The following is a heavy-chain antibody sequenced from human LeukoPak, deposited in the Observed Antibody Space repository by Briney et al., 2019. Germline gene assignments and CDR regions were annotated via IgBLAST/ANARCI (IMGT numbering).Heavy chain of an antibody. CDR2: INTNTGNP. D-gene: IGHD4-17*01. CDR3: ARGYTKDVTSVTYFDY. Sequence: ASVKVSCKASGYTFTSYAMNWVRQAPGQGLEWMGWINTNTGNPTYAQGFTGRFVFSLDTSVSTAYLQISSLKAEDTAVYYCARGYTKDVTSVTYFDYWGQGTLVTVSS. CDR1: GYTFTSYA. V-gene: IGHV7-4-1*02. J-gene: IGHJ4*02.